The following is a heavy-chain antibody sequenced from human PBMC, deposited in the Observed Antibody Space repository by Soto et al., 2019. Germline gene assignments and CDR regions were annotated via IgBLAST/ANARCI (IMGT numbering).Heavy chain of an antibody. V-gene: IGHV3-21*01. J-gene: IGHJ6*02. Sequence: EVQLVESGGGLVKPGGSLRLSCAASGFTFSSYSMNWVRQAPGKGLEWVSSISSSSSYIYYADSVKGRFTISRGNAKNSLYLQMNSLRAEDTAVYYCARDQQAPYDSSGYTHYYYGMDVWGQGTTVTVSS. D-gene: IGHD3-22*01. CDR2: ISSSSSYI. CDR1: GFTFSSYS. CDR3: ARDQQAPYDSSGYTHYYYGMDV.